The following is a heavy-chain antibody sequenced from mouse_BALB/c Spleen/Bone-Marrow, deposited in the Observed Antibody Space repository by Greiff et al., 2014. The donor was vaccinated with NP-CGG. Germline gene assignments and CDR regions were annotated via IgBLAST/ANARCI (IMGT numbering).Heavy chain of an antibody. D-gene: IGHD2-14*01. V-gene: IGHV5-17*02. CDR3: ARSRYDVGWFAY. CDR2: IISGSNTI. CDR1: GFTFSSFG. J-gene: IGHJ3*01. Sequence: EVMLVESGGGLVQPGGSRKLSCAASGFTFSSFGMHWVRQAPEKGLVWVVYIISGSNTIYYADTVKGRFTISRDNPRNTLFLQMTSLRSEDTAMYYCARSRYDVGWFAYWGQGTLVTVSA.